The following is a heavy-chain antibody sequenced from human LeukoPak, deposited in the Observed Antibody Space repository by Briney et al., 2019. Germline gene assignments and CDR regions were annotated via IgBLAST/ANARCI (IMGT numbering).Heavy chain of an antibody. J-gene: IGHJ3*02. CDR1: GGSFSGYY. Sequence: SETLSPTCAVYGGSFSGYYWSWIRQPPGKGLEWIGEINHSGSTNYNPSLKSRVTISVDTSKNQFSLKLSSVTAADTAVYYCARGREWELILDDAFDIWGQGTMVTVSS. CDR3: ARGREWELILDDAFDI. V-gene: IGHV4-34*01. CDR2: INHSGST. D-gene: IGHD1-26*01.